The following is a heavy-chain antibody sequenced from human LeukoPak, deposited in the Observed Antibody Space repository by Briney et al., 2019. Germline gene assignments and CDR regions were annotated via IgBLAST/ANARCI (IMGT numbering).Heavy chain of an antibody. V-gene: IGHV4-39*01. CDR2: IHYSGST. J-gene: IGHJ5*02. CDR1: GGSISSNTYY. Sequence: TSETLSLTCTVSGGSISSNTYYWGWIRRPPGKGLEWIGNIHYSGSTYYNPSFKSRVTISVDTSKNQFSLNLSSLTAADTAVYYCATSDTVSTYNWFDPWSQGTLVTVSS. CDR3: ATSDTVSTYNWFDP. D-gene: IGHD5/OR15-5a*01.